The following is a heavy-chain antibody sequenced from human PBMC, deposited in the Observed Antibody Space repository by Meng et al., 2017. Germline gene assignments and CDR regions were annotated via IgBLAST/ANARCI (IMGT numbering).Heavy chain of an antibody. CDR2: INHSGST. V-gene: IGHV4-34*01. CDR3: ARRGIAARPSYY. J-gene: IGHJ4*02. D-gene: IGHD6-6*01. CDR1: GGSFSGYY. Sequence: HVYLHQWGEGLLKPSETLSLTCAVYGGSFSGYYWSWIRQPPGKGLEWIGEINHSGSTNYHPSLKSRVTISVDTSKNQFSLKLSSVTAADTAVYYCARRGIAARPSYYWGQGTLVTVSS.